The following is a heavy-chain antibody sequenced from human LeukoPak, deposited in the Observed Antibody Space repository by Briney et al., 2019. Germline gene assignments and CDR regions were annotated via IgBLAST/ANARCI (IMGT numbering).Heavy chain of an antibody. J-gene: IGHJ4*02. CDR1: GFTFSSYA. CDR3: AKEHHRLPYDYLDY. Sequence: GGSLRLSCAASGFTFSSYAMSWVRQAPGKGLEWVSGISDSGGSTNYADSVKGRVTISRDNSKNTLYMQMNSLRVEDTAVYYCAKEHHRLPYDYLDYWGQGTLVTVSS. D-gene: IGHD5-12*01. CDR2: ISDSGGST. V-gene: IGHV3-23*01.